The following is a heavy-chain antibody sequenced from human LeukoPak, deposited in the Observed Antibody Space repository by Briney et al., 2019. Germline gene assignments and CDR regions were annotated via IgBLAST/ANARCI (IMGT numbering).Heavy chain of an antibody. CDR1: GFTFNNYA. CDR3: AKKISWGHNDAFDI. D-gene: IGHD6-13*01. CDR2: VDANGRGT. Sequence: GGSLRLSCAASGFTFNNYAMSWVRQAPGKGLEWISGVDANGRGTYYVDSVKGRFTISRDNSKNTLYLQMNSLTAEDTAVYYRAKKISWGHNDAFDIWGQGTMVTVSS. V-gene: IGHV3-23*01. J-gene: IGHJ3*02.